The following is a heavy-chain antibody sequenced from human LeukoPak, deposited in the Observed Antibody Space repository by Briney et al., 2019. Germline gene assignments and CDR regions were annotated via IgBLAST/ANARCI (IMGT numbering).Heavy chain of an antibody. Sequence: PGGPLRLSCAASGFIFSSYWMSWVRQAPGKGLEWVANIKQDGSEKYYVDSVKGRFTISRDNAKNSLYLQMNSLRAEDTAVYYCARGPSGYHNTGGQGTLVTVSS. J-gene: IGHJ4*02. D-gene: IGHD5-12*01. CDR2: IKQDGSEK. CDR3: ARGPSGYHNT. V-gene: IGHV3-7*01. CDR1: GFIFSSYW.